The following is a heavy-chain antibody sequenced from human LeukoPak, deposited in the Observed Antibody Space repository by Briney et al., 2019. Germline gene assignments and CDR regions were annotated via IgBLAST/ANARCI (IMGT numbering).Heavy chain of an antibody. CDR1: GYTLTELS. D-gene: IGHD2-2*01. J-gene: IGHJ6*02. V-gene: IGHV1-24*01. CDR2: FDPEDGET. CDR3: ATDSRSSTAVVPAALSYYYYGMDV. Sequence: GASVKVSCKVSGYTLTELSMHWVRQAPGKGLEWMGGFDPEDGETIYAQKFQGRVTMTEDTSTDTAYMELSSLRSEATAVYYCATDSRSSTAVVPAALSYYYYGMDVWGQGTTVTVSS.